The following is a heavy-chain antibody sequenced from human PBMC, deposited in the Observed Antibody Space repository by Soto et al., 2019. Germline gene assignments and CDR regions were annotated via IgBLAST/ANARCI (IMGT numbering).Heavy chain of an antibody. D-gene: IGHD5-18*01. V-gene: IGHV4-61*08. J-gene: IGHJ5*02. CDR3: AKDSGYNYSYFRWFDP. Sequence: PSETLSLTCTVSGGSISSGGYYWSWIRQPPGKGLEWIGYIFYSGSTNYNPSLKSRVTISVDTSKSQFSLKLSSVTAADTAVYYCAKDSGYNYSYFRWFDPWGQGTLVTVSS. CDR1: GGSISSGGYY. CDR2: IFYSGST.